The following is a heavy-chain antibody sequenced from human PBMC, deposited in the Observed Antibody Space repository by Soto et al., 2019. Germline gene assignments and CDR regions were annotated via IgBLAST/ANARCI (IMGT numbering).Heavy chain of an antibody. Sequence: ASVKVSCKASGYTFTSYGISWVRQAPGQGLEWMGWISDYNGNTNYAQKLQGRVTMTTDTSTSTAYMELRSLRSDDTAVYYCARDRCSSTSCSSSWFDPWGQGTLVTVSS. CDR1: GYTFTSYG. CDR3: ARDRCSSTSCSSSWFDP. J-gene: IGHJ5*02. D-gene: IGHD2-2*01. CDR2: ISDYNGNT. V-gene: IGHV1-18*01.